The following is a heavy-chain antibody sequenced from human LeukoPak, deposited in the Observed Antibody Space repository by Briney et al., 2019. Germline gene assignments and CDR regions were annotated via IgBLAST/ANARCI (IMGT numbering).Heavy chain of an antibody. CDR3: ARADISITMIPRGGSRFDP. CDR1: GGSISSYY. CDR2: IYYSGST. D-gene: IGHD3-22*01. J-gene: IGHJ5*02. Sequence: SETLSLTCTVSGGSISSYYWSWIRQPPGKGLEWIGYIYYSGSTNYNPSLKSRVTTSVDTSKNQFSLKLSSVTAADTAVYYCARADISITMIPRGGSRFDPWGQGTLVTVSS. V-gene: IGHV4-59*01.